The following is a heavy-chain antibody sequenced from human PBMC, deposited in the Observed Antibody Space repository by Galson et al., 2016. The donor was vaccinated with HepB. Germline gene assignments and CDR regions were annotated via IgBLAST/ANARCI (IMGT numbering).Heavy chain of an antibody. J-gene: IGHJ4*02. CDR2: IFSCGTT. V-gene: IGHV3-66*03. CDR3: ARDSGYNEHGGFDN. CDR1: GFIVSSTY. Sequence: SLRLSCAASGFIVSSTYMSWVRQAPGKGLESVSVIFSCGTTFYADSVMGRFTISSDNSRNTLFLQMSSLRVEDTAVYYCARDSGYNEHGGFDNWGQGTLVTVSS. D-gene: IGHD6-25*01.